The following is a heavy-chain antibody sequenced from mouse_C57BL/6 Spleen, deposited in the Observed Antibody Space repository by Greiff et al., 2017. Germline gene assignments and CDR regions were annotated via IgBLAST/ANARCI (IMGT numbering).Heavy chain of an antibody. D-gene: IGHD1-1*01. CDR3: ATLITTVVATGDY. Sequence: EVKLMESGPGLVKPSQSLSLTCSVTGYSITSGYYWNWIRQFPGNKLEWMGYISYDGSNNYNPSLKNRISITRDTSKNQFFLKLNSVTTEDTATYYCATLITTVVATGDYWGQGTTLTVSS. V-gene: IGHV3-6*01. CDR1: GYSITSGYY. J-gene: IGHJ2*01. CDR2: ISYDGSN.